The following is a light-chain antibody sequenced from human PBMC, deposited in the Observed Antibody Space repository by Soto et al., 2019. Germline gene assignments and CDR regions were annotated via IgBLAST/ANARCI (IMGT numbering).Light chain of an antibody. CDR2: RNN. Sequence: QSVLTQPPSSSGTPGQRVTISCSGSSSNIGSNYVSWYQQLPGTAPKLLIYRNNQRPSGVPDRFSGSKSGTSASLAISGLRSEDEADYYCAACDDSLSGPVFGGGTQLTVL. CDR1: SSNIGSNY. CDR3: AACDDSLSGPV. J-gene: IGLJ7*01. V-gene: IGLV1-47*01.